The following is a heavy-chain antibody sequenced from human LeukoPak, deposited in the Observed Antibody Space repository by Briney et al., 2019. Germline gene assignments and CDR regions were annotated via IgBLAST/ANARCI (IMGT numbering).Heavy chain of an antibody. CDR2: ISGSGGST. CDR1: GFTFSTSW. V-gene: IGHV3-23*01. J-gene: IGHJ5*02. Sequence: GGSLRLSCAASGFTFSTSWMHWVRQAPGKGLEWVSAISGSGGSTYYADSVKGRFTISRDNSKNTLYLQMNSLRAEDTAVYYCAKVPSGYYYGSYFWFDPWGQGTLVTVSS. D-gene: IGHD3-10*01. CDR3: AKVPSGYYYGSYFWFDP.